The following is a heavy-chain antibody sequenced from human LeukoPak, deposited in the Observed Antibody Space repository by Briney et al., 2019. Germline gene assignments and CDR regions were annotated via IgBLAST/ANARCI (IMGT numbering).Heavy chain of an antibody. CDR3: AREEGAPIAAANV. J-gene: IGHJ3*01. D-gene: IGHD6-13*01. CDR2: ISAYSGNT. Sequence: ASVKVSCKASGYTFSTYGISWVRQAPGQGLEWMGWISAYSGNTNYAQKVQGRVTMTTDTSTSTAYMELRSLRSDDTAVYYCAREEGAPIAAANVWGLGTMVTVSS. CDR1: GYTFSTYG. V-gene: IGHV1-18*01.